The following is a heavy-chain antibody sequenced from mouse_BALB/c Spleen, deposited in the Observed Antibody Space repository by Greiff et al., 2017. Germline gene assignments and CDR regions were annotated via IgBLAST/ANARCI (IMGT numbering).Heavy chain of an antibody. CDR1: GFTFSSYA. J-gene: IGHJ1*01. Sequence: EVKLVESGGGLVKPGGSLKLSCAASGFTFSSYAMSWVRQSPEKRLEWVAEISSGGSYTYYPDTVTGRFTISRDNAKNTLYLEMSSLRSEDTAMYYCARVPIYGSSSYWYFDVWGAGTTVTVSS. D-gene: IGHD1-1*01. CDR2: ISSGGSYT. V-gene: IGHV5-9-4*01. CDR3: ARVPIYGSSSYWYFDV.